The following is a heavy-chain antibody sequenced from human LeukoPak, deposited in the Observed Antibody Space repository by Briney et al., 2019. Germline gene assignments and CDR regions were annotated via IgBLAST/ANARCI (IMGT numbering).Heavy chain of an antibody. V-gene: IGHV3-23*01. J-gene: IGHJ4*02. CDR2: VSGSGDTT. CDR3: AKSDYYDSSGHPSSFEY. D-gene: IGHD3-22*01. Sequence: GGSLRLSCTASGFTFSGFWMTWVRQAPGKGLDWVSAVSGSGDTTYYADSVEGRFTISRDNSKNTLYLQMNSLRAEDTAVYYCAKSDYYDSSGHPSSFEYWGQGTLVTVSS. CDR1: GFTFSGFW.